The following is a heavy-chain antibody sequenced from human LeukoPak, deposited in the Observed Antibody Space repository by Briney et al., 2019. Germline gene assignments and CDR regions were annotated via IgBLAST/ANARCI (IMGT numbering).Heavy chain of an antibody. Sequence: VASVKISCKASGGTFSSYAISWVRQAPGQGLEWMGGIIPIFGTANYAQKFQGRVTITTDESTSTAYMELSSLRSEDTAVYYCARDLGRGSDDYWGQGTLVTVSS. CDR3: ARDLGRGSDDY. J-gene: IGHJ4*02. CDR1: GGTFSSYA. V-gene: IGHV1-69*05. D-gene: IGHD1-26*01. CDR2: IIPIFGTA.